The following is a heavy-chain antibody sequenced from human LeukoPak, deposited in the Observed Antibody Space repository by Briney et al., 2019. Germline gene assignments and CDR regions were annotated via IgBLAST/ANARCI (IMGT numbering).Heavy chain of an antibody. CDR2: ISSDGSDK. Sequence: PGRSLRLSCAASGFTFSIHAMHWVRQAPGKGLEWVAVISSDGSDKYYADSVKGRFTISRDNSQNTLSLQMNSLRAEDTAVYYCARMDWSDISRYFDHWGQGTLATVSS. V-gene: IGHV3-30*07. CDR1: GFTFSIHA. CDR3: ARMDWSDISRYFDH. D-gene: IGHD1-1*01. J-gene: IGHJ4*02.